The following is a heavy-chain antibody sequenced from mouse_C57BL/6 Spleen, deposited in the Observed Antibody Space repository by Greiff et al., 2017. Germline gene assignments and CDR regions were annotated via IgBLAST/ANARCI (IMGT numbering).Heavy chain of an antibody. CDR2: ISYDGSN. J-gene: IGHJ1*03. CDR3: ARVDGYGYFDV. V-gene: IGHV3-6*01. Sequence: VQLKESGPGLVKPSQSLSLTCSVTGYSITSGYYWNWIRQFPGNKLEWMGYISYDGSNNYNPSLKNRISITRDTSKNQFFLKLNSVTTEDTATYYCARVDGYGYFDVWGTGTTVTVSS. D-gene: IGHD2-3*01. CDR1: GYSITSGYY.